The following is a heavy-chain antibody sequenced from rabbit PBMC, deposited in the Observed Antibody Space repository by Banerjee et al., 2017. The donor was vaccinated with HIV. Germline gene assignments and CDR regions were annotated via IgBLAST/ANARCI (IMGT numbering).Heavy chain of an antibody. Sequence: QSLEESGGDLVKPGASLTLTCTASGFSFSSSDYMCWVRQAPGKGLEWIACIYAGSSGSTYYASWAKGRFTISKTSSTTVTLQMTSLTAADTATYFCARDYPGSGYVIGDFNLWGPGTLVTVS. V-gene: IGHV1S40*01. J-gene: IGHJ4*01. CDR2: IYAGSSGST. D-gene: IGHD8-1*01. CDR3: ARDYPGSGYVIGDFNL. CDR1: GFSFSSSDY.